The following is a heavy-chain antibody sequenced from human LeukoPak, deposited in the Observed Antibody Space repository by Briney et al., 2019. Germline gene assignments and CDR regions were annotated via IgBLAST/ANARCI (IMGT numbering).Heavy chain of an antibody. V-gene: IGHV1-46*01. J-gene: IGHJ4*02. Sequence: ASVKVSCKASGYTFTSYYMHWVRQAPGQGLEWMGIINPSGGSTSYAQKFQGRVTMTRDTSTSTVYMELSSLGSEDTAVYYCARDSWGYGYFDYWGQGTLVTVSS. D-gene: IGHD5-18*01. CDR1: GYTFTSYY. CDR2: INPSGGST. CDR3: ARDSWGYGYFDY.